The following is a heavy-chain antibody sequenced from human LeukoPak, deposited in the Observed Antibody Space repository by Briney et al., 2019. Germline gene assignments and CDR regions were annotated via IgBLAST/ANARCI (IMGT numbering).Heavy chain of an antibody. CDR1: DGSISSGSYY. Sequence: SETLSLXCTVSDGSISSGSYYWTWIRQPAGKGLEWIGRISTSGGTNYNPSLKSRVTISADTSKNQFSLKLNSVTAADTAVYYCARAAAAGLDSWGQGTLVTVSS. CDR3: ARAAAAGLDS. J-gene: IGHJ4*02. V-gene: IGHV4-61*02. D-gene: IGHD6-13*01. CDR2: ISTSGGT.